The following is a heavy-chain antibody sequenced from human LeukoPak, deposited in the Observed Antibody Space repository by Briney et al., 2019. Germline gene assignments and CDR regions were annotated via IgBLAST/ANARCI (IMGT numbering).Heavy chain of an antibody. Sequence: GGSLRLSCAASGFTFSSYWMSWVRQAPGKGLEWVANIKQDGSEKYYVDSVKGRFTISRDNAKNSLYLQMNSLRAEDTAVYYCAREIVGATTRHLDYWGQGTLVTVSS. CDR3: AREIVGATTRHLDY. CDR1: GFTFSSYW. CDR2: IKQDGSEK. V-gene: IGHV3-7*01. D-gene: IGHD1-26*01. J-gene: IGHJ4*02.